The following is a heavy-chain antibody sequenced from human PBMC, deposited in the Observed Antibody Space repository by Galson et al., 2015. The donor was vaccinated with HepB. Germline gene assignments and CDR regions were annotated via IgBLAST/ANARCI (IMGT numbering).Heavy chain of an antibody. Sequence: SLRLSCAASGFTFSSYAMSWVRQAPGKGLEWVSAISGSGGSTYYADSVKGRFTISRDNSKNTLYLQMNSLRAEDTAVYYCAKDTKVAWLTPGIVVVPAAIGMDVWGQGTTVTVSS. J-gene: IGHJ6*02. CDR3: AKDTKVAWLTPGIVVVPAAIGMDV. D-gene: IGHD2-2*02. CDR2: ISGSGGST. V-gene: IGHV3-23*01. CDR1: GFTFSSYA.